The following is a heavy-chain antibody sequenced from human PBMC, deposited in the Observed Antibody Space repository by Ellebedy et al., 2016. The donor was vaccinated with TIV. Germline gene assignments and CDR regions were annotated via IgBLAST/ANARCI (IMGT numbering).Heavy chain of an antibody. CDR2: INRNSGGT. CDR1: GYTFNGYY. CDR3: TRDSYGSGDFDP. Sequence: AASVKVSCKASGYTFNGYYIHWVRQAPGHGLEWMGWINRNSGGTDSAQKFHGRVTMTRDTYISAAYMELRGLTSDDTAVYYCTRDSYGSGDFDPWGQGTLVTVSS. J-gene: IGHJ5*02. V-gene: IGHV1-2*02. D-gene: IGHD3-10*01.